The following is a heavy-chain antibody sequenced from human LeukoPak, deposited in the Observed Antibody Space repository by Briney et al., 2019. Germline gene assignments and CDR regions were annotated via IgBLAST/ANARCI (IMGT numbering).Heavy chain of an antibody. Sequence: ASVKVSCKASGYTFTGYYMRWVRQAPGQGLEWMGWINPNSGGTNYAQKFQGRVTMTRDTSISTAYMELSRLRSDDTAVYYCARPYDSSGYYRGRAFDIWGQGTMVTVSS. CDR2: INPNSGGT. CDR1: GYTFTGYY. D-gene: IGHD3-22*01. V-gene: IGHV1-2*02. CDR3: ARPYDSSGYYRGRAFDI. J-gene: IGHJ3*02.